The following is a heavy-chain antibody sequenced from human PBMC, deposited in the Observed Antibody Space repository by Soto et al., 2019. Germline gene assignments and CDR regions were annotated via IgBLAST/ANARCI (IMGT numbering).Heavy chain of an antibody. V-gene: IGHV1-8*01. D-gene: IGHD4-17*01. CDR2: MNPNSGNT. Sequence: QVQLVQSGAEVKKPGASVKVSCKASGNTFTSYDINWVRQATGQGLEYLGWMNPNSGNTAYVQKFQGRVTMTWDTSITTVYMELSSLRSEDTAVYFCARGVKYGAYSRWFDPWGQGTLVTVSS. CDR1: GNTFTSYD. J-gene: IGHJ5*02. CDR3: ARGVKYGAYSRWFDP.